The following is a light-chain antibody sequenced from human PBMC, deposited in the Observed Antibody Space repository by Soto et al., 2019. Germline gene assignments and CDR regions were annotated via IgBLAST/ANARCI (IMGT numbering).Light chain of an antibody. V-gene: IGKV3-20*01. CDR3: QQYDTSPRT. CDR2: GAS. J-gene: IGKJ1*01. CDR1: QSVSSSY. Sequence: EIVLTQSPGTLSLSPGERATLSCRASQSVSSSYLAWNQQEPGQSPRLLIFGASSRATGTPDRFSGSGSGTDFTLTISRLEPEDFAVYYCQQYDTSPRTFGQGTTVEIK.